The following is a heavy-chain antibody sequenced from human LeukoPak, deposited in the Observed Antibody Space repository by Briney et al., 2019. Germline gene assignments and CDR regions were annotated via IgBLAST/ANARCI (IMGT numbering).Heavy chain of an antibody. CDR3: AKDLNFGDGRWEFVP. V-gene: IGHV3-23*01. Sequence: PGGSLRLSCAASGFPFGGFAMASVPQTPGKGLEWVSGILHSGSSSVYADSVKGRFTISRDNAKNTLYLQMNSLRTDDTAIYFCAKDLNFGDGRWEFVPWGQGTLVTVS. D-gene: IGHD4-17*01. J-gene: IGHJ5*02. CDR2: ILHSGSSS. CDR1: GFPFGGFA.